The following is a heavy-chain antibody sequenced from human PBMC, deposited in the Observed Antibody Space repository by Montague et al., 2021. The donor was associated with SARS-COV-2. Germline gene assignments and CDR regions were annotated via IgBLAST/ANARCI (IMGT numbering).Heavy chain of an antibody. CDR3: AGHGLEGANTYYFGLDV. CDR1: GGSISNYY. CDR2: IHYSGST. J-gene: IGHJ6*02. V-gene: IGHV4-59*08. D-gene: IGHD1-26*01. Sequence: SETLSLTCTVSGGSISNYYWSWIRQPPGKGLVWIGYIHYSGSTSSHPSLKGRVTISIDTSKNQFSLNLSSVTAADTAIYYCAGHGLEGANTYYFGLDVWGRGTTVTVSS.